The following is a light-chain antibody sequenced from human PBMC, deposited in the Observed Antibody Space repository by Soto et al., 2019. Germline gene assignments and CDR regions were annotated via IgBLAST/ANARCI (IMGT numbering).Light chain of an antibody. Sequence: DIQITQAQSSLTASAVDRVNITCQESQDISNYLNWYQHKPGKAPEXPIYXASTLETGVPSRFSGSGCETDFTFTISSLQAEYMETYYCLQLHYMPTFGGGSKVDI. J-gene: IGKJ4*02. CDR3: LQLHYMPT. CDR1: QDISNY. CDR2: XAS. V-gene: IGKV1-33*01.